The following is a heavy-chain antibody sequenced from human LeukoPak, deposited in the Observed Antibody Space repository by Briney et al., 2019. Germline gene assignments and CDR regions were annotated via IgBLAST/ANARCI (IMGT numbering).Heavy chain of an antibody. D-gene: IGHD1-26*01. CDR1: GGSISSYY. J-gene: IGHJ5*02. CDR2: IFYSGIT. V-gene: IGHV4-59*01. Sequence: SETLSLTCTVSGGSISSYYWNWIRQPPGKGLEWIGYIFYSGITNYNPSLKSRVTISVDTSKKQFSLKLTSVTAADTAVYYCARDSGSYPHWFAPWGQGTLVTVSS. CDR3: ARDSGSYPHWFAP.